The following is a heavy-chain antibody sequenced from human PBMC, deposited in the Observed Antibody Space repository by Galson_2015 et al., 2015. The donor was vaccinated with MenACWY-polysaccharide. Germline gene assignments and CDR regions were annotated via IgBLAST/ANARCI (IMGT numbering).Heavy chain of an antibody. CDR3: ARAAYCTHYCYYYYYMDV. D-gene: IGHD2-8*01. CDR1: GYTFTSYD. Sequence: SVKVSCKASGYTFTSYDINWVRQATGQGLEWMGWMNPNSGNTGYAQKFQGRVTMTSDTSTSTVYVEVRSLGSDDTAIYYCARAAYCTHYCYYYYYMDVWGKGTTVTVSS. CDR2: MNPNSGNT. V-gene: IGHV1-8*01. J-gene: IGHJ6*03.